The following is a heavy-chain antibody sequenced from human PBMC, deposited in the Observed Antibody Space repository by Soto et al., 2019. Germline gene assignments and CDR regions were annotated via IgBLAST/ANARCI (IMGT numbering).Heavy chain of an antibody. V-gene: IGHV1-69*06. D-gene: IGHD3-10*01. CDR3: ARDYALDITMVRNNWFDP. CDR2: IIPIFGTA. CDR1: GGTFSSYA. Sequence: VASVKVSCKASGGTFSSYAISWVRQAPGQGLEWMGGIIPIFGTANYAQKFQGRVTITADKSTSTAYMGLSSLRSEDTAVYYCARDYALDITMVRNNWFDPWGQGTLVTVSS. J-gene: IGHJ5*02.